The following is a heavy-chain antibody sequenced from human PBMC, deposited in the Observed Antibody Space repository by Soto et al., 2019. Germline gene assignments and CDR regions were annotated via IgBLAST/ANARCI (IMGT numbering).Heavy chain of an antibody. J-gene: IGHJ4*02. CDR3: VRVPTARFYERGTFDY. CDR1: GFTYTSHD. CDR2: IGATGDT. Sequence: DVELVESGGGLVQTGGSLRLACAASGFTYTSHDLHWVRRATGRGLEWVSAIGATGDTHYADSVRGRFSSSRENTFNTMYLQMNSLRAEDTAVYYCVRVPTARFYERGTFDYWGQGALVTVSS. V-gene: IGHV3-13*01. D-gene: IGHD5-12*01.